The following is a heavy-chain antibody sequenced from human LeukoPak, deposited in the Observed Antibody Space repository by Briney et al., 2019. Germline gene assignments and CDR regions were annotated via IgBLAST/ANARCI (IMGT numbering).Heavy chain of an antibody. V-gene: IGHV1-18*01. Sequence: GASVKVSCKASGYTFTSYGISWVRQAPGQGLEWMGWISAYNGNTNYAQKLQGRVTMTTDTSTSTAYMELRSLRSDDTAVYYCARGYRATIFGVVPLVDYWGQGTLLTVSS. CDR1: GYTFTSYG. CDR3: ARGYRATIFGVVPLVDY. CDR2: ISAYNGNT. J-gene: IGHJ4*02. D-gene: IGHD3-3*01.